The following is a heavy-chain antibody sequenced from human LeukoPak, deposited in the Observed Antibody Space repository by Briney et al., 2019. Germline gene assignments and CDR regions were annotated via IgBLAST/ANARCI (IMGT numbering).Heavy chain of an antibody. CDR2: ISGSGDST. V-gene: IGHV3-23*01. J-gene: IGHJ4*02. CDR3: AKNDYYDIRYYFDY. CDR1: GFTFNTYA. D-gene: IGHD3-22*01. Sequence: GGSLRLSCAASGFTFNTYAMSWVRQAPGKGLEWVSAISGSGDSTYYADSVRGRFTVSRDNSKNTLYLQMNSLRAEDSAVYYCAKNDYYDIRYYFDYWGQGTLVSVSS.